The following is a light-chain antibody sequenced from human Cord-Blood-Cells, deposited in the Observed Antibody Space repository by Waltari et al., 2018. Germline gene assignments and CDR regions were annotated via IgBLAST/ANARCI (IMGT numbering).Light chain of an antibody. V-gene: IGLV3-1*01. J-gene: IGLJ2*01. CDR2: QDS. CDR1: KLGDQY. Sequence: SYELTQPPLVSVSPGQTASITCSGDKLGDQYACWYQQKPGQSPVLVIYQDSKRPSGIPERFSGSNSGNTATLTISGTQAMDEADYYCQAWDSSVVFGGGTKLTVL. CDR3: QAWDSSVV.